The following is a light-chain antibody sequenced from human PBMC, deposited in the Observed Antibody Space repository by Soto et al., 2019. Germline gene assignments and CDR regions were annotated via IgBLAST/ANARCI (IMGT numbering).Light chain of an antibody. Sequence: QAVVTQPPSASGTPGQRVTISCSGSSSNIGSNYVYWYQQLPGTAPKLLIYRNNQRPSGVPDRFSGSKSGTSASLAISGLRSEDEADYYCAAWDDSQEVVFGGGTKVTVL. CDR3: AAWDDSQEVV. CDR2: RNN. J-gene: IGLJ2*01. CDR1: SSNIGSNY. V-gene: IGLV1-47*01.